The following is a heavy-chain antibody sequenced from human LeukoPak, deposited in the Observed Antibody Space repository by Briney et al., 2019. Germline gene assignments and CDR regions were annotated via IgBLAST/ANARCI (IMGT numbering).Heavy chain of an antibody. V-gene: IGHV3-48*03. CDR3: ARDHVHAFDF. J-gene: IGHJ4*02. CDR2: ISSSGTTI. CDR1: GFTFSSFE. D-gene: IGHD6-6*01. Sequence: GGSLRLSCAASGFTFSSFEMNWARQAPGKGLEWVSYISSSGTTISYADSVKGRFTISRDNAKNSLYLEMNSLRAEDTAVYYCARDHVHAFDFWGQGTPVAVSS.